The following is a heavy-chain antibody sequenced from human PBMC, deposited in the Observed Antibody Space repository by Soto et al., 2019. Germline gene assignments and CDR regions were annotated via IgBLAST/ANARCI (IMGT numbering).Heavy chain of an antibody. CDR3: AKVLSKNYYYPFDF. CDR1: GFSFIDYA. V-gene: IGHV3-23*01. J-gene: IGHJ4*02. Sequence: GVLRLSCTASGFSFIDYAMSCVLQAAVEGLEWVSTISGGSSVTYYGDSVKGRFTISRDNAKKTLFLQLHRLSAEDTATYYCAKVLSKNYYYPFDFWGQGTQVTVSS. D-gene: IGHD3-10*01. CDR2: ISGGSSVT.